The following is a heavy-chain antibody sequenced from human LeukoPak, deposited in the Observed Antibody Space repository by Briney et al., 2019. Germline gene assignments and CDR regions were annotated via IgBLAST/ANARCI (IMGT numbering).Heavy chain of an antibody. V-gene: IGHV3-7*01. CDR1: GFTFSSYW. Sequence: GGSLTLSCAASGFTFSSYWMSWVRQAPGKGLEWVATIKQDGSEKYYVDSVKGRFTISRDNDKTSMYLRGNSLRAEATDVYYCAREGVVAGFVWFDLWGQGTVVTVSS. CDR3: AREGVVAGFVWFDL. D-gene: IGHD6-19*01. J-gene: IGHJ5*02. CDR2: IKQDGSEK.